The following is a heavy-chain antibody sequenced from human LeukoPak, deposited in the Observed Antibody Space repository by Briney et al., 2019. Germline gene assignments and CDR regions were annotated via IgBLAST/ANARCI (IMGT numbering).Heavy chain of an antibody. V-gene: IGHV3-48*03. J-gene: IGHJ4*02. CDR2: INSISNTK. CDR1: GFTFSSYE. Sequence: PGGSLRLSCAASGFTFSSYEMNWVRQAPGKGLEWVSYINSISNTKYYAGSVKGRFTISRDNAENSLYLQMNSLRVEDTAIYYCARGTKYLDFWGQGTLVTVSS. CDR3: ARGTKYLDF.